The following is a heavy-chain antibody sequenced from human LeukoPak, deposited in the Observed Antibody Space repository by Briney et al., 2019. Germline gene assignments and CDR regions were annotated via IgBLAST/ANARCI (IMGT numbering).Heavy chain of an antibody. CDR1: GGSITRNNYY. CDR2: IDYSGNT. CDR3: ASPYDNSGYPHY. D-gene: IGHD3-22*01. J-gene: IGHJ4*02. Sequence: SQTLSLTCTVSGGSITRNNYYWDWIRQPPGKGLEWLGSIDYSGNTYYNPSLKSRLTMSADTSKNHFSLKLSSVTAADTAVYYCASPYDNSGYPHYWGQGTLVTVSS. V-gene: IGHV4-39*02.